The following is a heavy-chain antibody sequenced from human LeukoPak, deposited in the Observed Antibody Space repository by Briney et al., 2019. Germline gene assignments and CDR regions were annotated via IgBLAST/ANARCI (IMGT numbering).Heavy chain of an antibody. Sequence: SETLSLTCTVSGGSISSSSYYWSWIRQPPGKGLEWIGEINHSGSTNYNPSLKSRVTISVDTPKNQFSLKLSSVTAADTAVYYCARGKGGSYYSDWFDPWGQGTLVTVSS. CDR2: INHSGST. CDR3: ARGKGGSYYSDWFDP. J-gene: IGHJ5*02. V-gene: IGHV4-39*07. CDR1: GGSISSSSYY. D-gene: IGHD1-26*01.